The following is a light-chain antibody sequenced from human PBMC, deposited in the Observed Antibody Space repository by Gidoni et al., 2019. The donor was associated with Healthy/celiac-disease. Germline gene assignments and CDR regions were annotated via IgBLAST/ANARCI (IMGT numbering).Light chain of an antibody. CDR1: QRVSSSY. Sequence: EIVLTQSPGTLSLSPGERATLSCRASQRVSSSYLAWYQQKPGQAPRLLIYGASSRDPGIPDRFSGSGSGTDFTLTISRLEPEDFAVYYCQQYGSSPLTFXGXTKVEIK. CDR2: GAS. V-gene: IGKV3-20*01. CDR3: QQYGSSPLT. J-gene: IGKJ4*01.